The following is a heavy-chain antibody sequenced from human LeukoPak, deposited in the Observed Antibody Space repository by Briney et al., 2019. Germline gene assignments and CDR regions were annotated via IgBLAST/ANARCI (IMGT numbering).Heavy chain of an antibody. D-gene: IGHD3-10*01. J-gene: IGHJ4*02. CDR3: ARDVLLWFGELSSFDY. Sequence: PGGSLRLSCAASGFTFSSYNMNWVRQAPGKGLEWVSYISDSSTTIYYADSVKGRFTISRDNAKNSLYLQMNSLRAEDTAVYYCARDVLLWFGELSSFDYWGQGTLVTVSS. CDR1: GFTFSSYN. CDR2: ISDSSTTI. V-gene: IGHV3-48*01.